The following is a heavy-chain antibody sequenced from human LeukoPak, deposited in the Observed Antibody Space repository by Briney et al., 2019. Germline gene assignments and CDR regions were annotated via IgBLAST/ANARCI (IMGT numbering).Heavy chain of an antibody. CDR2: INSDGSSA. D-gene: IGHD5-12*01. CDR1: GFTYSYYW. Sequence: GGSLSLSCAVSGFTYSYYWMHYVRQAPGKGLVWVSRINSDGSSASYADSVKGRFTISRDNAKNTLYLQMNSLRAEDTAVYYCAREGGYDPFEYWGQGTLVTVSS. J-gene: IGHJ4*02. CDR3: AREGGYDPFEY. V-gene: IGHV3-74*01.